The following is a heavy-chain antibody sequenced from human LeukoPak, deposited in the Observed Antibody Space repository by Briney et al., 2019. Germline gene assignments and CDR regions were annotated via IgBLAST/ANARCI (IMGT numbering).Heavy chain of an antibody. CDR1: GFTFSSYG. Sequence: GGSLRLSCAASGFTFSSYGMSWVRQAPGKGLEWVSSMSGSDDSTYYADSVKGRFTISRDNSKNTLYLQMNSLRAEDTAVYYCAKEAGYSSGWSYAFDIWGQGTMVTVSS. CDR2: MSGSDDST. D-gene: IGHD6-19*01. CDR3: AKEAGYSSGWSYAFDI. V-gene: IGHV3-23*01. J-gene: IGHJ3*02.